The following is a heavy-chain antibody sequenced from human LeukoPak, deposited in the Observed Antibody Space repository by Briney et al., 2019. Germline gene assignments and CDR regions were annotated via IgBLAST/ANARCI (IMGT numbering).Heavy chain of an antibody. J-gene: IGHJ5*02. CDR2: MNPNSGNT. V-gene: IGHV1-8*03. D-gene: IGHD2-21*02. Sequence: GASVKVSCKASGYTFTSYDINWVRQATGQGLEWMGWMNPNSGNTGYAQKFQGRVTITRNTSISTAYMELSSLRSEDTAVYYCARGRDYCGGDCYSLDSREHPPGRYWFDPWGQGTLVTVSS. CDR3: ARGRDYCGGDCYSLDSREHPPGRYWFDP. CDR1: GYTFTSYD.